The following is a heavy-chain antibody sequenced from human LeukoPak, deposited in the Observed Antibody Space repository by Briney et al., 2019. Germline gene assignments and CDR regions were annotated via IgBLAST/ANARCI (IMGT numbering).Heavy chain of an antibody. CDR3: ARHPYYYGSGPMDV. D-gene: IGHD3-10*01. CDR2: INHSGST. Sequence: PSETLSLTCAVYGGPFSGDFWSWLRQSPGKGLEWIGEINHSGSTNYNPSLKSRVTISVDTSKNQFSLKLSSVTAADTAVYYCARHPYYYGSGPMDVWGKGTTVTISS. CDR1: GGPFSGDF. J-gene: IGHJ6*03. V-gene: IGHV4-34*01.